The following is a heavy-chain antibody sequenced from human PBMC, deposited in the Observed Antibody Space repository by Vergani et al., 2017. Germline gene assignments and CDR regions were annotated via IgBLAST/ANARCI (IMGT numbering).Heavy chain of an antibody. CDR3: AREWAAYYYDSSGYRYNWFDP. J-gene: IGHJ5*02. CDR2: VDPEDGET. D-gene: IGHD3-22*01. Sequence: EVQLVQYGAEVKKPGATMKISCKVSGYTFTDHYMHWVKQAPGKGLEWMGLVDPEDGETIYAEKFKGRVTIAADASTDTAHLELSSLRSEDTAVYYCAREWAAYYYDSSGYRYNWFDPWGQGTLVTVSS. CDR1: GYTFTDHY. V-gene: IGHV1-69-2*01.